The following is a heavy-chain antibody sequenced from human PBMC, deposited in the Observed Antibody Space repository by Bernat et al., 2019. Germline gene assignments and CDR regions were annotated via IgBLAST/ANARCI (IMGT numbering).Heavy chain of an antibody. CDR2: ISGSGGST. V-gene: IGHV3-23*01. Sequence: EVQLLESGGDLVQPGGSLRLSCAASGFTFSSYAMSWVRQAPGKGLEWVSAISGSGGSTYYADSVKGRFTISRDNSKNTLYLQMNSLRAEDTAVYYCEKGLSYSGYVFDYWGQGTLVTVSS. CDR1: GFTFSSYA. J-gene: IGHJ4*02. CDR3: EKGLSYSGYVFDY. D-gene: IGHD5-12*01.